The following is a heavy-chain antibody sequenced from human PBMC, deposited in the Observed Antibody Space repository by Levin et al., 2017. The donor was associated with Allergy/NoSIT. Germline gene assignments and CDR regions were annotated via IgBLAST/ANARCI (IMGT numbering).Heavy chain of an antibody. CDR3: ARFIAAATNYYYGMDV. V-gene: IGHV3-11*03. Sequence: PGGSLRLSCAASGFTFRDFFISWVRQAPGKGLQWVAYISPGSTYIKYADSVQGRFTISRDNARNSVHLQMNSLRVDDTALYYCARFIAAATNYYYGMDVWGQGATVTVSS. CDR2: ISPGSTYI. J-gene: IGHJ6*02. D-gene: IGHD6-13*01. CDR1: GFTFRDFF.